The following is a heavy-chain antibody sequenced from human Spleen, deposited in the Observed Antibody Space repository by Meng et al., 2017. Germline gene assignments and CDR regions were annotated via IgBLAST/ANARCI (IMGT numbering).Heavy chain of an antibody. CDR2: IYYTGYT. V-gene: IGHV4-34*09. CDR1: GGSFSGYY. J-gene: IGHJ4*02. Sequence: SETLSLTCAVYGGSFSGYYWSWIRQPPGKGLEWIGYIYYTGYTYYHPSLKSRVTISVDTSKNHFSLNLSSVTAADTAVYFCARDATFTPNRGYTGVFDYWGQGTLVTVSS. D-gene: IGHD3-22*01. CDR3: ARDATFTPNRGYTGVFDY.